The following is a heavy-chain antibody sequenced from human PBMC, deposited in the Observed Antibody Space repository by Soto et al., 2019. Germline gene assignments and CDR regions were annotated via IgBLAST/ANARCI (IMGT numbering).Heavy chain of an antibody. D-gene: IGHD1-26*01. CDR1: GGSIIASY. CDR3: ARSVLYSGRYWGFGP. V-gene: IGHV4-59*01. J-gene: IGHJ5*02. CDR2: VHSSGST. Sequence: KTSETLSLTCTVSGGSIIASYWSWIRQPPGKGLEWIGYVHSSGSTNYNPSLKSRVTISLDTSKNQFSLQLTSLTTADTAVYYCARSVLYSGRYWGFGPWGQGALVTVSS.